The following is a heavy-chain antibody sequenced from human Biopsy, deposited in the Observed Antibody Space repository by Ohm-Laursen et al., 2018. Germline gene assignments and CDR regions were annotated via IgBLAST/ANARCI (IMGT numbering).Heavy chain of an antibody. CDR3: ERDVGVA. D-gene: IGHD2-21*01. CDR2: IYYTGST. CDR1: RDSISNYY. J-gene: IGHJ5*02. Sequence: SQTLSLTCTVSRDSISNYYWTWIRQSPGKGLEWIGYIYYTGSTNYNPSVKSRVTISVDTSKNQFSLKLNSVTAADTAVYYCERDVGVAWGQGTLVTVSS. V-gene: IGHV4-59*01.